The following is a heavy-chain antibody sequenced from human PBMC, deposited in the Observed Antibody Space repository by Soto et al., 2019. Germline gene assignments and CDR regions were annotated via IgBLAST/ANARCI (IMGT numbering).Heavy chain of an antibody. CDR2: ISYDGSNK. V-gene: IGHV3-30*18. CDR3: AKDILIAAAGYYYYYGMDV. D-gene: IGHD6-13*01. Sequence: GGSLRLSCAASGFTFSSYGMHWVRQAPGKGLEWVAVISYDGSNKYYADSVKGRFTISRDNSKNTLYLQMNSLRAEDTAVYYCAKDILIAAAGYYYYYGMDVWGQGTTVTVSS. J-gene: IGHJ6*02. CDR1: GFTFSSYG.